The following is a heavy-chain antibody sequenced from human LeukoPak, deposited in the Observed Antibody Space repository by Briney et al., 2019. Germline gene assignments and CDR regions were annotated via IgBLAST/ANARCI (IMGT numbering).Heavy chain of an antibody. D-gene: IGHD4-17*01. Sequence: VASVKVSCKASGGTFSSYAISWVRQAPGQGLEWMGGIIPIFGTANYAQKFQGRVTITADESTSTAYMELSSLRSEDTAVYYCARAHYGPDAFDIWGQGTMVTVSS. CDR1: GGTFSSYA. J-gene: IGHJ3*02. CDR3: ARAHYGPDAFDI. CDR2: IIPIFGTA. V-gene: IGHV1-69*13.